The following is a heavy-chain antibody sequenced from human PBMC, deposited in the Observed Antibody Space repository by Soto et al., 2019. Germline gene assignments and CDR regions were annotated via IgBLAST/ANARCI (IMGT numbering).Heavy chain of an antibody. V-gene: IGHV1-69*12. CDR2: IIPMFGTA. CDR1: GGTFSTYA. J-gene: IGHJ4*02. Sequence: QVQLVQSGAEVKKPESSVKVSCKAPGGTFSTYAISWVRQAPGQVLEWMGGIIPMFGTANYAQRFQDRVTINAYESTNTVYMELSSLRSEDTTVYFCASGIQLWLRRINNGYSGWGQGTLVTVSS. D-gene: IGHD5-18*01. CDR3: ASGIQLWLRRINNGYSG.